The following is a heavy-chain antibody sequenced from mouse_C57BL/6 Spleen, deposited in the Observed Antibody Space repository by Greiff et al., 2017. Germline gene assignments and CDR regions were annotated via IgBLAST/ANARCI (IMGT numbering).Heavy chain of an antibody. V-gene: IGHV1-69*01. Sequence: QVQLQQPGAELVMPGASVKLSCKASGYTFTSYWMHWVKQRPGQGLEWIGEIDPSDSYTNYNQKFKGKSTLTVDKSSSTAYMQLSSLTSEDSAVYYGARPFTTVEGYYFDYWGQGTTLTVSS. CDR1: GYTFTSYW. CDR3: ARPFTTVEGYYFDY. D-gene: IGHD1-1*01. J-gene: IGHJ2*01. CDR2: IDPSDSYT.